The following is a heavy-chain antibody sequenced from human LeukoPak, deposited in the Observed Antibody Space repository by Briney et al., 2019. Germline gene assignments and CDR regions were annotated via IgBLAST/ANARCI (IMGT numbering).Heavy chain of an antibody. CDR1: GFTFSSFA. J-gene: IGHJ4*02. D-gene: IGHD4-23*01. Sequence: PGGSLRLFCAASGFTFSSFAMHWVRQAPGKGLEWVAVISYDGHNKDYTDSVKGRFTISRDNSNNTLYLQMNRLRAEDTAVYYCARASTEYGGVLVSVGYFDFWGQGILVTVSS. V-gene: IGHV3-30*04. CDR2: ISYDGHNK. CDR3: ARASTEYGGVLVSVGYFDF.